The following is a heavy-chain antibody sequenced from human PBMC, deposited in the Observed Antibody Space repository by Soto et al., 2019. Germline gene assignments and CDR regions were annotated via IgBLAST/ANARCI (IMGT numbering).Heavy chain of an antibody. Sequence: QVQLVQSGAEVKKPGASVKVSCKASGYTFTSYGISWVRQAPGQGLEWMGWISAYNVNTNYAQKLQGRGTMTTDTSTSTAYMELRSLRSDDTAVYYCARRQWLVGGYYYGMDVWGQGTTVTVSS. CDR3: ARRQWLVGGYYYGMDV. V-gene: IGHV1-18*01. CDR1: GYTFTSYG. D-gene: IGHD6-19*01. J-gene: IGHJ6*02. CDR2: ISAYNVNT.